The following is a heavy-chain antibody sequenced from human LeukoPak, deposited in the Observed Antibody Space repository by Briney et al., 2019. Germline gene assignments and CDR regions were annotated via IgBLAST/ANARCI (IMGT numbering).Heavy chain of an antibody. V-gene: IGHV3-48*03. D-gene: IGHD6-13*01. CDR2: ISSSGSTI. Sequence: GGSLRLSCAASGFTFSSYEMNWVRQAPGKGLEWVSYISSSGSTIYYADSVKGRFTISRDNAKNSLYLQMNSLRAEDTAVYYCAADYAAAADIIYWYFDLWGRGTLVTVSS. CDR3: AADYAAAADIIYWYFDL. CDR1: GFTFSSYE. J-gene: IGHJ2*01.